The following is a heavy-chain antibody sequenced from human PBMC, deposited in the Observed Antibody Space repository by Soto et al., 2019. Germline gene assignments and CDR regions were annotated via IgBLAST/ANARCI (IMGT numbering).Heavy chain of an antibody. CDR3: AMGITIFGVVHPPYGRDV. J-gene: IGHJ6*02. D-gene: IGHD3-3*01. V-gene: IGHV4-38-2*01. CDR1: VSAISSDYY. CDR2: IYHSGST. Sequence: PSVALSLTFSVSVSAISSDYYWGWLRQTPGKGLEWIGSIYHSGSTYYNPSLKSRVTISVDTSKNQFSLKLSSVTAADTAVYYCAMGITIFGVVHPPYGRDVCGQGTTVT.